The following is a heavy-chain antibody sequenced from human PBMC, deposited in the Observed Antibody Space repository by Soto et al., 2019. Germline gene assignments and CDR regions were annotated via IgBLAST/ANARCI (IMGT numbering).Heavy chain of an antibody. V-gene: IGHV1-69*01. CDR2: IIPIFGTA. Sequence: QVQLVQSGAEVKKPGSSVKVSCKASGGTFSSYAISWVRQTPGQGLEWMGGIIPIFGTANYAQKFQGRVTITADESTSTAYMELSSLRSEDTAVYYCARDRPIGRDIAAPFDPWGQGTLVTVSS. J-gene: IGHJ5*02. CDR1: GGTFSSYA. CDR3: ARDRPIGRDIAAPFDP. D-gene: IGHD6-13*01.